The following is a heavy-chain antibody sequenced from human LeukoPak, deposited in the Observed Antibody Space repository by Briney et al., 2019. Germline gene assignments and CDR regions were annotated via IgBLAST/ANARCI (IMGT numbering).Heavy chain of an antibody. CDR3: ARYCGGDCYGMDV. V-gene: IGHV3-7*01. CDR2: TNQDGSEE. J-gene: IGHJ6*02. CDR1: GFTFDDYG. D-gene: IGHD2-21*01. Sequence: GGSLRLSCAASGFTFDDYGMSWVRQAPGKGLEWVANTNQDGSEEHYADSVKGRFTISRDNAKNSLYLQMNSLRAEDTAVYYCARYCGGDCYGMDVWGQGTTVTASS.